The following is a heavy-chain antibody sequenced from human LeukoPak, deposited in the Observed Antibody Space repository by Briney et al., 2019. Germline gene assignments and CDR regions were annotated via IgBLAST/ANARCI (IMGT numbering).Heavy chain of an antibody. J-gene: IGHJ4*02. CDR3: ARASHDYGDYSHFDY. CDR1: GDSISTYY. V-gene: IGHV4-59*01. CDR2: IYYRVTS. D-gene: IGHD4-17*01. Sequence: SETLSLTCTVSGDSISTYYWSWIRQPPGKGLEWIGYIYYRVTSDYNPSLKSRVTMSVDMSTRQISLKLSSVTAADTAVYYCARASHDYGDYSHFDYWGQGTLVTVSS.